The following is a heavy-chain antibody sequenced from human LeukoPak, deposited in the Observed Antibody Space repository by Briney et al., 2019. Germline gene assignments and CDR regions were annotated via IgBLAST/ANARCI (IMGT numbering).Heavy chain of an antibody. Sequence: GGSLRLSCAASGFTFSSYGMHWVRQAPGKGLEWVAVIWYDGSNKYYADSVKGRFTTSRDNSKNTLYLQMNSLRAEDTAVYYCARDGEVPAAIEGFEAYGMDVWGQGTTVTVSS. CDR3: ARDGEVPAAIEGFEAYGMDV. CDR2: IWYDGSNK. D-gene: IGHD2-2*01. V-gene: IGHV3-33*01. CDR1: GFTFSSYG. J-gene: IGHJ6*02.